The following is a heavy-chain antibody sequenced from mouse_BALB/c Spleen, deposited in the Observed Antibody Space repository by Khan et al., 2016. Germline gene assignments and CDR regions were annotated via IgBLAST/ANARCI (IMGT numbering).Heavy chain of an antibody. CDR3: ARHGGRPYGYFAD. J-gene: IGHJ1*01. Sequence: EVELVESGGGLVQPGGSLKLSCAASGFTFSSYTMSWVRQTPEKRLEWVAYISNGNSTYYSETVQGRLTISRDNAKNTLYMQMSRLRSEDTAMYYCARHGGRPYGYFADWGAGTTVTVSS. CDR1: GFTFSSYT. V-gene: IGHV5-12-2*01. CDR2: ISNGNST.